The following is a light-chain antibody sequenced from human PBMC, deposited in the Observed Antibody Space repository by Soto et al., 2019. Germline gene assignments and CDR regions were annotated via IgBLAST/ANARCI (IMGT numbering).Light chain of an antibody. Sequence: QSVLTQPPSVSGAPGQTVTISCTGSSSNIGAPYDVHWYQQLPGTAPKLLIYGNNNRPSGVPDRFSGSKSGTSASLAITGLQAEDEADDYCQSYDSSLSAVVFGGGTKVTVL. CDR2: GNN. V-gene: IGLV1-40*01. CDR3: QSYDSSLSAVV. CDR1: SSNIGAPYD. J-gene: IGLJ2*01.